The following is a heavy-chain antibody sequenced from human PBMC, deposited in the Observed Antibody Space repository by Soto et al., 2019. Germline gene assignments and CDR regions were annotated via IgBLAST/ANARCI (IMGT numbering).Heavy chain of an antibody. CDR2: ISYDGSNK. D-gene: IGHD6-13*01. CDR3: ARALDTVYCSPYFDY. V-gene: IGHV3-30-3*01. CDR1: GFTFSSYA. J-gene: IGHJ4*02. Sequence: GGSLTLSCAASGFTFSSYAMHWVRQAPGKGLEWVAVISYDGSNKYYADSVKGRFTISRDNSKNTLYLQMNSLRAEDTAVYYCARALDTVYCSPYFDYWGQGTLVTVSS.